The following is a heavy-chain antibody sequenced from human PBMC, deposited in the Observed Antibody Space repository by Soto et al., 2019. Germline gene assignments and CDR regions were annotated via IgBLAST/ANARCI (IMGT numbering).Heavy chain of an antibody. CDR2: ISSVSSYI. J-gene: IGHJ4*02. Sequence: KTGGSLRLSCAASGFTFSSYTMNWVRQAPGKGLEWVSSISSVSSYIYYADSVKGRFTISRDNAKNSLYLQMNSLRAEDTAVYYCARASYSSGWHTDYWGQGTLVTVSS. D-gene: IGHD6-19*01. CDR1: GFTFSSYT. V-gene: IGHV3-21*01. CDR3: ARASYSSGWHTDY.